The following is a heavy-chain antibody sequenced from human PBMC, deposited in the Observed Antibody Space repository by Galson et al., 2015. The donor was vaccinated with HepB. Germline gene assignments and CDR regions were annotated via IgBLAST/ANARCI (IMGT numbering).Heavy chain of an antibody. CDR2: LSYDGTNK. CDR3: AKDSRYISGWYAGRGGFDY. CDR1: GFTLSSYD. J-gene: IGHJ4*02. D-gene: IGHD6-19*01. V-gene: IGHV3-30*18. Sequence: SLRLSCAASGFTLSSYDMHWVRQAPGKGLEWAAILSYDGTNKYFADSVKGRFTISRDNSKNTLYLQMNSLRAEDTAVYYCAKDSRYISGWYAGRGGFDYWGQGTLVTVSS.